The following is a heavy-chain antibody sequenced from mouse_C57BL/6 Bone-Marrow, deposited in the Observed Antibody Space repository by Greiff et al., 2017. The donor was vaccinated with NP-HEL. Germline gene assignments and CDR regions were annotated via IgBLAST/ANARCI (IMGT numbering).Heavy chain of an antibody. CDR1: GFNIKDYY. CDR3: TTKSSSYLWYFDV. D-gene: IGHD1-1*01. CDR2: IDPEDGDT. Sequence: VQLKESGAELVRPGASVKLSCTASGFNIKDYYMHWVKQRPEQGLEWIGRIDPEDGDTEYAPKFQGKATMTADTSSNTAYLQLSSLTSEDTAVYYCTTKSSSYLWYFDVWGTGTTVTVSS. V-gene: IGHV14-1*01. J-gene: IGHJ1*03.